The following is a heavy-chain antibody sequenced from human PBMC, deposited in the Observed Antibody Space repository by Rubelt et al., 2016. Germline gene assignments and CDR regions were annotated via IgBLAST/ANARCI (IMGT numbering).Heavy chain of an antibody. Sequence: GGGVVQPGGSLRLSCAASGFTFSNYGMHWVRQAPGKGLEWVAFIAYDGNEKYYPDSVKDRFTLSRDNSKNTLSLQMSSLGVEDTAVYYCTRAMYGGNSEAYGMDVWGQGTTVTVSS. D-gene: IGHD4-23*01. CDR2: IAYDGNEK. V-gene: IGHV3-30*02. J-gene: IGHJ6*02. CDR1: GFTFSNYG. CDR3: TRAMYGGNSEAYGMDV.